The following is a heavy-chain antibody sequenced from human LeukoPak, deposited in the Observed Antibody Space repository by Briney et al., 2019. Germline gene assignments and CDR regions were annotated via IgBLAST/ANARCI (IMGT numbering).Heavy chain of an antibody. Sequence: ASVKFSCKASGYTFTSYGISWVRQATGQGLDWMGWISAYNGNTNYAQKLQGRVTMTTDTSTSTAYMELRSLRSDDTAVYYCARITIAAAGTPNNWFDPWGQGTLVTVSS. CDR2: ISAYNGNT. J-gene: IGHJ5*02. CDR1: GYTFTSYG. D-gene: IGHD6-13*01. CDR3: ARITIAAAGTPNNWFDP. V-gene: IGHV1-18*01.